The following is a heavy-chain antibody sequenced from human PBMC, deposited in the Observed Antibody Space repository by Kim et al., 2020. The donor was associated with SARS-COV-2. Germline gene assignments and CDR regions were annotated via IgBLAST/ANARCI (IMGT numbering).Heavy chain of an antibody. D-gene: IGHD6-13*01. CDR1: GFTFDDYA. J-gene: IGHJ4*02. CDR2: ISWNSGSR. CDR3: AKDRIAVPGTSSAQDY. Sequence: GGSLRLSCAASGFTFDDYAMHWVRQGPGKGLEWVSSISWNSGSRGYADSVKGRFTISRDNAKNSLYLQMNSLRAEDTALYYCAKDRIAVPGTSSAQDYWGQGTLVTVSS. V-gene: IGHV3-9*01.